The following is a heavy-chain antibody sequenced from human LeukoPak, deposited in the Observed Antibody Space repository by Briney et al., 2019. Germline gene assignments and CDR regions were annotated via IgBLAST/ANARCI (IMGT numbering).Heavy chain of an antibody. V-gene: IGHV3-48*01. CDR1: GFTFSSYS. J-gene: IGHJ4*02. D-gene: IGHD6-13*01. CDR2: ISSSSSTI. Sequence: GGSLRLSCAASGFTFSSYSMNWVRQAPGKGLEWVSYISSSSSTIYYADSVKGRFTISRDNAKNSLYLQMNSLRAEDTALYYCAKLLPAAGTGYWGQGTLVTVSS. CDR3: AKLLPAAGTGY.